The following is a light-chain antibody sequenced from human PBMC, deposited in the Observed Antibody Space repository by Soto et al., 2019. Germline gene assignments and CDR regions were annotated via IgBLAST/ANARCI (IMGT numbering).Light chain of an antibody. CDR1: QSISIF. CDR3: QQSYSNPIT. CDR2: GAS. Sequence: DIQMTQSPTSLSASVGDRVTITCRASQSISIFLNWYQQKPGKAPELLIYGASNLQSRAPSRFSGSGSGTDFTLTISSLQPEDFATYYCQQSYSNPITFGQGTRLESK. J-gene: IGKJ5*01. V-gene: IGKV1-39*01.